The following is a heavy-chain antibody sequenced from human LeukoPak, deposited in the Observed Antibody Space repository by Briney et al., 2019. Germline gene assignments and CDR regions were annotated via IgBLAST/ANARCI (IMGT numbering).Heavy chain of an antibody. CDR2: ISYDGSNK. D-gene: IGHD5-24*01. J-gene: IGHJ5*02. V-gene: IGHV3-30-3*01. Sequence: GRSLRLSCAASGFTLSSYAMHWVRQAPGKGREWVAVISYDGSNKYYEDSVKGRFTISRDNSKDTLYLQMNSLRAEDTAVYYCASLAPTEPVEMATDPWGQGTLVTVSS. CDR3: ASLAPTEPVEMATDP. CDR1: GFTLSSYA.